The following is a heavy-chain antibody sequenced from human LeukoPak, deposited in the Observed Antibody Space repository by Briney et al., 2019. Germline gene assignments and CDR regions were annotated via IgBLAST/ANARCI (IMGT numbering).Heavy chain of an antibody. J-gene: IGHJ5*02. CDR1: GFTFTSSA. V-gene: IGHV1-58*02. CDR3: AADQVAVSSGGNWFDP. Sequence: ASVKVSCKASGFTFTSSAMQWVRQARGQRLEWIGWIVVGSGNTNYAQKFQERVTITRDMSTSTAYMELSSLRSEDTAVYYCAADQVAVSSGGNWFDPWGQGTLVTVSS. CDR2: IVVGSGNT. D-gene: IGHD2-15*01.